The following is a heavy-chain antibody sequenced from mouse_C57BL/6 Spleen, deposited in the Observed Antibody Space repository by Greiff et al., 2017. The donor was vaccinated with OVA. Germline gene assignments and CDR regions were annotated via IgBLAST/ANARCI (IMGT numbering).Heavy chain of an antibody. CDR2: ISSGGDYI. J-gene: IGHJ2*01. D-gene: IGHD2-3*01. Sequence: EVKLMESGEGLVKPGGSLKLSCAASGFTFSSYAMSWVRQTPEKRLEWVAYISSGGDYIYYADTVKGRFTISRDNARNTLYLQMSSLKSEDTAMYYCTREDLYDGYLDYWGQGTTLTVSS. CDR3: TREDLYDGYLDY. V-gene: IGHV5-9-1*02. CDR1: GFTFSSYA.